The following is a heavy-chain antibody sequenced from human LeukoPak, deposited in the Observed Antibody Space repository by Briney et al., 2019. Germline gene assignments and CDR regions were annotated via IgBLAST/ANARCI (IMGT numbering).Heavy chain of an antibody. CDR3: ARGHYDVLAASYKWTPDY. J-gene: IGHJ4*02. CDR1: GFTFPNAW. CDR2: ITSGGDYI. Sequence: GGSLRLSCAASGFTFPNAWVNWVRQAPGKGLEGVSSITSGGDYIYYAASVKGRFTTSRDNAKNSLSLQLNSLRVEDTAVYYCARGHYDVLAASYKWTPDYWGQGTLVTVSS. V-gene: IGHV3-21*01. D-gene: IGHD3-9*01.